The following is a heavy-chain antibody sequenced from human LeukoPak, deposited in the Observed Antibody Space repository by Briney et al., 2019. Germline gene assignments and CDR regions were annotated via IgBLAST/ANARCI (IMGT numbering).Heavy chain of an antibody. V-gene: IGHV3-43*02. CDR1: GLNFADYA. Sequence: GGSLRLSCVVSGLNFADYAMHWVRQPPGKGLEWVSLISADGGTTFSADSVKGRFTIARDNSENSLYLQMNSLRSEDTAMYFCAKESGKFDYWGQGTLVTVSS. J-gene: IGHJ4*02. CDR2: ISADGGTT. CDR3: AKESGKFDY.